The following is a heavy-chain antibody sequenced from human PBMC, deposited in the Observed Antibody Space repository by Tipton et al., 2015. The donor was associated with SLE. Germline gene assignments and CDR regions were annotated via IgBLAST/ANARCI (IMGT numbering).Heavy chain of an antibody. V-gene: IGHV4-4*02. Sequence: TLSLTCAVSGGSITSNMWWSWVRQPPGKGLEWIGEISLGGDTNFNTSLKSRVNLSLDKSKNQFSLNLISMTAADTAVYYCARLSRGIVVPNYPDYWGQGTLVTVSS. D-gene: IGHD3-22*01. CDR2: ISLGGDT. CDR3: ARLSRGIVVPNYPDY. CDR1: GGSITSNMW. J-gene: IGHJ4*02.